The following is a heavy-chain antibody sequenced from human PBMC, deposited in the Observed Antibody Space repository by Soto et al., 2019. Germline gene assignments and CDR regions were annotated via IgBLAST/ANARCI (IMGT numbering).Heavy chain of an antibody. V-gene: IGHV4-30-2*01. Sequence: PSETLSLTCAVSVGSISSGTFSRTWIRQPPGKGLEFICSIYYTGGTYYNPSLKSRVTMSLDRSKNQFSLNLSSVAPADTAMYYCARATFFRKGYYDDTDYYFFDYWGQGTLVTVSS. CDR2: IYYTGGT. CDR3: ARATFFRKGYYDDTDYYFFDY. CDR1: VGSISSGTFS. D-gene: IGHD3-22*01. J-gene: IGHJ4*02.